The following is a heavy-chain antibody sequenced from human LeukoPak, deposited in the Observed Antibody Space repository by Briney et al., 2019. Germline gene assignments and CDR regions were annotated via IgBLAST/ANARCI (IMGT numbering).Heavy chain of an antibody. V-gene: IGHV3-11*01. D-gene: IGHD3-10*01. CDR1: GFTFSDYN. CDR2: ISRSGSTK. CDR3: AKSLITMVRGVIGGFDY. J-gene: IGHJ4*02. Sequence: GGSLRLSCAASGFTFSDYNMRWIRQAPGKGLEWVSSISRSGSTKYYADSVKGRFTISRDNSKNTLYLQMNSLRAEDTAVYYCAKSLITMVRGVIGGFDYWGQGTLVTVSS.